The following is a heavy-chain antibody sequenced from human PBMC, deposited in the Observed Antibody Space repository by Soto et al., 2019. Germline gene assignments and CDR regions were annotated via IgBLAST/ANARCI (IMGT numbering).Heavy chain of an antibody. D-gene: IGHD6-19*01. V-gene: IGHV3-30-3*01. J-gene: IGHJ4*02. CDR2: ISYDGSNK. CDR1: GFTFSSYA. Sequence: VQLVESGGGVVQPGRSLRLSCAASGFTFSSYAMHWVRQAPGKGLEWVAVISYDGSNKYYADSVKGRFTISRDNSKNTLYLQMNSLRAEDTAVYYCAREYSSGWSRTYYFDYWGQGTLVTVSS. CDR3: AREYSSGWSRTYYFDY.